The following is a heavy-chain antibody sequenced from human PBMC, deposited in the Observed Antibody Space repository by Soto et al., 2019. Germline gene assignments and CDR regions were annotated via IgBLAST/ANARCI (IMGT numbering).Heavy chain of an antibody. V-gene: IGHV1-69*12. Sequence: QVQLVQSGAEVKKPGSSVKVSCTASGGTFSSYGLGWVRQAPGQGLEWMGGIIPIFATTNYAQKFQGRVAITADESTSTSYMELSSLRSEDTAIYYCARDDSNGYDPKWFDPWGQGTLVTVTS. CDR3: ARDDSNGYDPKWFDP. CDR2: IIPIFATT. CDR1: GGTFSSYG. J-gene: IGHJ5*02. D-gene: IGHD3-22*01.